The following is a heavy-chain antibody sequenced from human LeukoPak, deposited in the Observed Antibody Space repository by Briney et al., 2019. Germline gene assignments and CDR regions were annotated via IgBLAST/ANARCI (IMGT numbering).Heavy chain of an antibody. D-gene: IGHD3-22*01. Sequence: QPGRSLRLSCAASGFTFSSYGMHWVRQAPGKGLEWVAVIWYDGSNKYYADSVKGRLTISRDNSKNTLYLQMNSLRAEDTAVYYCARGVNTLDYWGQGTLVTVSS. CDR1: GFTFSSYG. J-gene: IGHJ4*02. CDR3: ARGVNTLDY. CDR2: IWYDGSNK. V-gene: IGHV3-33*01.